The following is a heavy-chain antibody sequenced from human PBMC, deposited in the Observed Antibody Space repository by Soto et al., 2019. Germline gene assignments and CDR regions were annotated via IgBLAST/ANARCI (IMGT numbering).Heavy chain of an antibody. D-gene: IGHD6-13*01. V-gene: IGHV1-2*04. Sequence: ASVKVSCKASGYTFTGYYMHWVRQAPGQGLEWMGWINPNSGGTNYAQKFQGWVTMTRDTSISTAYMELSRLRSDDTAVYYCARDSLKYSSSWYLPFDYWGQGTLVTVSP. CDR1: GYTFTGYY. CDR3: ARDSLKYSSSWYLPFDY. CDR2: INPNSGGT. J-gene: IGHJ4*02.